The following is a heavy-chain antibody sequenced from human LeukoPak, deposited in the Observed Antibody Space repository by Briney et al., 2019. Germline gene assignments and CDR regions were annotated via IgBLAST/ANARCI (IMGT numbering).Heavy chain of an antibody. J-gene: IGHJ3*02. Sequence: ASVKVSCKASGYTFTGHYMHWVRQAPGQGLEWMGWINPNSGDTNYAQKFQGSVTMTRDTSISTAYMELSSLRSDDTAVYYCARRCSGGSCSGAFDIWGQGPIVTVSS. CDR2: INPNSGDT. CDR1: GYTFTGHY. CDR3: ARRCSGGSCSGAFDI. V-gene: IGHV1-2*02. D-gene: IGHD2-15*01.